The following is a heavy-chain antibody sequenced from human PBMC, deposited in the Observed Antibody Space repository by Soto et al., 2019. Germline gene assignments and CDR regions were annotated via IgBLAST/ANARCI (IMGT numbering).Heavy chain of an antibody. CDR2: IWYDGSNK. J-gene: IGHJ4*02. Sequence: QVQLVESGGVVVQPGRSLRLSCAASGFTFSSYGMHWVRQAPGKGLEWVAVIWYDGSNKYYADSVKGRFTISRDNSKNTLYLQMNSLRAEDTAVYYCARVYSSGWTFPFDYWGQGTLVAVSS. V-gene: IGHV3-33*01. CDR1: GFTFSSYG. D-gene: IGHD6-19*01. CDR3: ARVYSSGWTFPFDY.